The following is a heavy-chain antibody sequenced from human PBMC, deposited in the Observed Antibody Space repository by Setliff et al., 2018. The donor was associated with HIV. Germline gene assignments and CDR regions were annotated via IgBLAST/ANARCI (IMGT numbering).Heavy chain of an antibody. Sequence: KTSETLSLTCTVSGGSISNSNYFWGWIRQPPGKGLEWIGRIYSSGSTYYQPSLQGRVSMSIDSSKNHFSLSLRYVTAADTAVYYCARSFSGRYFWSGYYTGPDPKGENAFDIWGQGTRVTVSS. D-gene: IGHD3-3*01. CDR2: IYSSGST. CDR3: ARSFSGRYFWSGYYTGPDPKGENAFDI. V-gene: IGHV4-39*02. CDR1: GGSISNSNYF. J-gene: IGHJ3*02.